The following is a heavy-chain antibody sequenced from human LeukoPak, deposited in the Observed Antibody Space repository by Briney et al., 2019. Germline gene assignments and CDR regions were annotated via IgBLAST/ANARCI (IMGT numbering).Heavy chain of an antibody. CDR1: GFTFSTYS. CDR2: ISSSGNSI. J-gene: IGHJ4*02. V-gene: IGHV3-48*01. D-gene: IGHD2-2*02. CDR3: ARDPFCASTSCYTGEFDY. Sequence: PGGSLRLSCAASGFTFSTYSMNWVRQVPGKGLEWVSYISSSGNSIYYADSVKGRFTISRDDAKNSLFLQMNSLRAEDTAVYYCARDPFCASTSCYTGEFDYWGQGTLVTVSS.